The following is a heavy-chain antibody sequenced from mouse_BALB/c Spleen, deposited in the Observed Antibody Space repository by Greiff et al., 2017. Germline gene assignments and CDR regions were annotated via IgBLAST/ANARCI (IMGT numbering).Heavy chain of an antibody. CDR1: GYTFTSYW. CDR2: INPSNGRT. J-gene: IGHJ2*01. V-gene: IGHV1S81*02. CDR3: ARGAITTVVAPFDY. D-gene: IGHD1-1*01. Sequence: QVQLQQSGPELVKPGASVKVSCKASGYTFTSYWMHWVKQRPGQGLEWIGEINPSNGRTNYNEKFKSKATLTVDKSSSTAYMQLSSLTSEDSAVYYCARGAITTVVAPFDYWGQGTTLTVSS.